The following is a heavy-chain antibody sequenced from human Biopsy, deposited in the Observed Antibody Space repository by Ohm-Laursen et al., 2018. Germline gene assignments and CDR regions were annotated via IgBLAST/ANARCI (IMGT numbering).Heavy chain of an antibody. J-gene: IGHJ6*02. V-gene: IGHV4-34*01. CDR1: GESFNGYY. CDR2: INHSGRT. D-gene: IGHD3-22*01. Sequence: TLSLTCAVYGESFNGYYWSWIRQTPGKGLEWIGEINHSGRTNYNPSLKSRVTISVDTSKNQFSLKVRSVTAADTAVYYCVRGVDYYDPYHYYALDVWGQGTTATVPS. CDR3: VRGVDYYDPYHYYALDV.